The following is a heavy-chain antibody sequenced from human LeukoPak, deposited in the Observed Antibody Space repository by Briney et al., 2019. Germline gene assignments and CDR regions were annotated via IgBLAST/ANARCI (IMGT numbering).Heavy chain of an antibody. CDR2: ISGSGGST. J-gene: IGHJ4*02. CDR3: AKVRYYYDTRALDY. Sequence: GGSLRLSCAASGFTFSSYAMSWVRQAPGKGLEWVSAISGSGGSTYYADSVKGRFTISRDNSKNTLYLQMNSLRAEDTAVYYCAKVRYYYDTRALDYWGQGTLVTVSS. CDR1: GFTFSSYA. D-gene: IGHD3-22*01. V-gene: IGHV3-23*01.